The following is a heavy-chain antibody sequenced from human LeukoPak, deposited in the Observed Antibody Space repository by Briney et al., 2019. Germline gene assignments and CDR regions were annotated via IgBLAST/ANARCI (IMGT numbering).Heavy chain of an antibody. Sequence: GGSLRLSCAASGFTFSSYAMHWVRQAPGKGLEWVAVISYDGSNKYYADSVKGRFTISRDNSKNTLYLQMNTLRAEDTAVYYCARDRDWNYVEDYRGQGTLVTVSS. CDR1: GFTFSSYA. CDR3: ARDRDWNYVEDY. V-gene: IGHV3-30-3*01. J-gene: IGHJ4*02. D-gene: IGHD1-7*01. CDR2: ISYDGSNK.